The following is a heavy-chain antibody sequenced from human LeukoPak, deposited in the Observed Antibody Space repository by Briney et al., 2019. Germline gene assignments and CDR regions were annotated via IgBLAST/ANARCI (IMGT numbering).Heavy chain of an antibody. CDR1: GYTLTELS. J-gene: IGHJ4*02. Sequence: ASVKVSCKVSGYTLTELSMHWVRQAPGKGLEWMGGFDPEDGEKIYAQKFQGRVTMTEDTSTDTAYMELNSLRSEDTAVYYCARDRGDGYPEDYFDYWGQGTLVTVSS. CDR2: FDPEDGEK. V-gene: IGHV1-24*01. D-gene: IGHD5-24*01. CDR3: ARDRGDGYPEDYFDY.